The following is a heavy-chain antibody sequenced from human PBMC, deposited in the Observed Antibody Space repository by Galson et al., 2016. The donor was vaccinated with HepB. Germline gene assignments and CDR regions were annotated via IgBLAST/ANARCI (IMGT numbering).Heavy chain of an antibody. CDR1: GFSFSSFP. CDR3: ATPTLIPPV. CDR2: ISTGGSTM. Sequence: LRLSCAASGFSFSSFPMNWVRQAPGKGLEWVAHISTGGSTMYYADSVKGRFTISRDNAKDSLYLQMNSLRDEDTAVYYCATPTLIPPVWGQGTMVTVSS. J-gene: IGHJ3*01. D-gene: IGHD4-17*01. V-gene: IGHV3-48*02.